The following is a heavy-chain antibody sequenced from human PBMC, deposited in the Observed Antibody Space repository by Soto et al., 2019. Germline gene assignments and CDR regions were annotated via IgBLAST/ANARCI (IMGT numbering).Heavy chain of an antibody. D-gene: IGHD5-12*01. Sequence: GGSLRLSCAASGFTFSDYYMSWIRQAPGKGLEWVSSISGSGGSTYYADSVKGRFTISRDNSKNTLYLQMNSLRAEDTAVYYCAKEYSGYAIGYFDYWGQGTLVTVSS. CDR3: AKEYSGYAIGYFDY. J-gene: IGHJ4*02. V-gene: IGHV3-23*01. CDR1: GFTFSDYY. CDR2: ISGSGGST.